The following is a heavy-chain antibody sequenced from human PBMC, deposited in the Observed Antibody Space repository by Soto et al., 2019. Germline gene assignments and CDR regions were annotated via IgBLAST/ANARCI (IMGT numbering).Heavy chain of an antibody. D-gene: IGHD2-21*02. J-gene: IGHJ6*02. CDR2: ISGSGGST. V-gene: IGHV3-23*01. CDR1: GFTFSSYA. CDR3: AKDQAYCGGDCYSRYYYYGMDV. Sequence: EVQLLESGGGLVQPGGSLRLSCAASGFTFSSYAMSWVRQAPGKGLEWVSAISGSGGSTYYADSVKGRFTISRDNSKNTLYLQMNSLRAEDTAVYYCAKDQAYCGGDCYSRYYYYGMDVWGQGTTVTVSS.